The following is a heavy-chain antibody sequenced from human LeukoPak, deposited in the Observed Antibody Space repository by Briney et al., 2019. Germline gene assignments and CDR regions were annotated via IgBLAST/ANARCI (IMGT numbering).Heavy chain of an antibody. J-gene: IGHJ4*02. CDR1: GFTFSNDW. D-gene: IGHD2-2*01. CDR2: INQDEGKK. Sequence: GGSLRLSCAASGFTFSNDWMCWVRQAPGKGLEWVANINQDEGKKYYADSVKGRFTISRDNAKNSLYLQMSSLTAEDTAIYYCARDHAYRADYWGQGTLVTVSS. CDR3: ARDHAYRADY. V-gene: IGHV3-7*01.